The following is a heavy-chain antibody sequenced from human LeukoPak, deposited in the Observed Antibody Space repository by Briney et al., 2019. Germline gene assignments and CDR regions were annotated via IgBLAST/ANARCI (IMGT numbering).Heavy chain of an antibody. J-gene: IGHJ4*02. Sequence: GGSLRLSCAASGFTFSSYSMNWVRRAPGKGLEWISYISSGSSSIYYADSVKGRFTISRDNAKHSLYLQMNSLSDEDTAVYFCARDGYNSYDYWGQGTLVTVSS. CDR2: ISSGSSSI. CDR3: ARDGYNSYDY. D-gene: IGHD5-24*01. V-gene: IGHV3-48*02. CDR1: GFTFSSYS.